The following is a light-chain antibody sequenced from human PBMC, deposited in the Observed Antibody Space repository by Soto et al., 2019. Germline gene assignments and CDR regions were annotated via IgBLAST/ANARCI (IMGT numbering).Light chain of an antibody. J-gene: IGKJ1*01. V-gene: IGKV3-20*01. CDR1: QNIFSNY. Sequence: EIVLTQSPDTLSVSPCERVTLSFRASQNIFSNYLAWYQQKPGQAPRLLIYGASTRATGIADRLSGGGSGTDFTLTISRLEPEDFAVYHCQQYGRSWTFGQGTKVDIK. CDR3: QQYGRSWT. CDR2: GAS.